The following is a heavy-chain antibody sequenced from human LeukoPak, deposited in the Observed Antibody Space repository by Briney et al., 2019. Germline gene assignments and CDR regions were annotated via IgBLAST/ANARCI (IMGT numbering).Heavy chain of an antibody. D-gene: IGHD6-19*01. CDR2: IKQDGSEK. V-gene: IGHV3-7*01. J-gene: IGHJ6*03. CDR1: GFTFSSYW. CDR3: AREPPHYSSGFYYMDV. Sequence: GGSLRLSCAASGFTFSSYWMNWVRQAPGKGLEWVANIKQDGSEKYCVDSLKGRFTISRDNAKNSLYLQMNSLRAEDTAVYYCAREPPHYSSGFYYMDVWGKGTTVTISS.